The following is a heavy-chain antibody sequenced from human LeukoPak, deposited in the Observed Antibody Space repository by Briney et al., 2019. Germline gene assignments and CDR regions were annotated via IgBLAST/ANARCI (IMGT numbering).Heavy chain of an antibody. CDR2: MNQDGSAK. J-gene: IGHJ6*02. V-gene: IGHV3-7*01. CDR3: ATYTHWVAGDV. Sequence: GSLRLSCAASGFTFSDSWMSWVRQAPGKGLEWVANMNQDGSAKGYVDSVKGRFTISRDNARNSLYLQMSSLRPEDTAVYYCATYTHWVAGDVWGQGTTVTVSS. CDR1: GFTFSDSW. D-gene: IGHD3-16*01.